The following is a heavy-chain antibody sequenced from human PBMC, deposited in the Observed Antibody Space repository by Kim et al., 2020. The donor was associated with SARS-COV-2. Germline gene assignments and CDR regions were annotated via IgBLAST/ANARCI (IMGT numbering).Heavy chain of an antibody. CDR3: ARDAVEMATITWSFDI. CDR2: LYSGGTT. V-gene: IGHV3-53*01. D-gene: IGHD5-12*01. Sequence: GGSLRLSCAASGFSVSSNHMSWVRQAPGKGLEWVSILYSGGTTYYADSVKGRFRISRDNSKNTLFLQMNSLRAEDTAVYYCARDAVEMATITWSFDIWGQGTMVTVSS. J-gene: IGHJ3*02. CDR1: GFSVSSNH.